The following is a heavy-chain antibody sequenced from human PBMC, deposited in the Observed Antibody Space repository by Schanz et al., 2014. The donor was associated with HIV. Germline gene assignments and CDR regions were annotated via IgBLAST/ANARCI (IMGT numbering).Heavy chain of an antibody. J-gene: IGHJ6*02. V-gene: IGHV3-43*01. CDR2: ISSEGGHS. CDR1: GFTFTDYS. D-gene: IGHD6-6*01. CDR3: ANTEFPYSSSSDYYYGMDV. Sequence: EVHLVESGGVVVQPGGSLRLACVVSGFTFTDYSLHGVRQVPGKGREWLSVISSEGGHSYYADSVKGRFTISRDNSKNTLYLQMNSLRAEDTAVYYCANTEFPYSSSSDYYYGMDVWGQGTTVTVSS.